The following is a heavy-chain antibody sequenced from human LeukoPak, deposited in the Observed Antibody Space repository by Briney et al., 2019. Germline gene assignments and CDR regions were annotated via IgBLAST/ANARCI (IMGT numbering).Heavy chain of an antibody. V-gene: IGHV4-30-4*01. CDR1: GGSIISGDYY. D-gene: IGHD1/OR15-1a*01. CDR2: IYYSGST. CDR3: ARVDENKQSGGMDV. Sequence: SETLSLTCTVSGGSIISGDYYWGWVRQPPGTGLEWIGYIYYSGSTYYNPSLKSRVTISVDTSKNQFSLKLSSVTAADTAVYYCARVDENKQSGGMDVWGQGTTVTVSS. J-gene: IGHJ6*02.